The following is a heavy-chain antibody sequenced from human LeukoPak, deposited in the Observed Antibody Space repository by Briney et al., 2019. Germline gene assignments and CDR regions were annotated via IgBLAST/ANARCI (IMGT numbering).Heavy chain of an antibody. V-gene: IGHV3-30*02. J-gene: IGHJ4*02. CDR2: IRYDGSNK. D-gene: IGHD6-19*01. CDR3: AKDWKQWLTMDY. CDR1: GFTFSSYG. Sequence: GGSLRLSCAASGFTFSSYGMHWVRQAPGKGLEWVAFIRYDGSNKYYADSVKGRFTISRDNSKNTLYLQMNSLRAEDTAVYYCAKDWKQWLTMDYWGQGTLVTVSS.